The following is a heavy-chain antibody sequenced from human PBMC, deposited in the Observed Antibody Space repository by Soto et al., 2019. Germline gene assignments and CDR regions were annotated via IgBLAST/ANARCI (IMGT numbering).Heavy chain of an antibody. CDR2: FYYSGST. D-gene: IGHD6-13*01. CDR1: GGSISSYY. Sequence: SETLSLTCTVSGGSISSYYWSWIRQPPGKGLEWIGYFYYSGSTNYNPSLKSRVTISVDTSKNQFSLKLNPVTAVDTAVYYCARWFSSSRIKSNNWFDPWGQGTLVTVSS. CDR3: ARWFSSSRIKSNNWFDP. V-gene: IGHV4-59*01. J-gene: IGHJ5*02.